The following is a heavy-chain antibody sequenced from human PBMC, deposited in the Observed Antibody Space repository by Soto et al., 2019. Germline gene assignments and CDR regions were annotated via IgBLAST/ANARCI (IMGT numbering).Heavy chain of an antibody. CDR3: ARGGYSYGYYYYYGMDV. CDR1: GDTFSSYA. J-gene: IGHJ6*02. Sequence: ASVKVSCKASGDTFSSYAISWVRQAPGQGLEWMGGIIPILGIANYAQKFQGRVTITADKSTSTAYMELSSLRSEDTAVYYCARGGYSYGYYYYYGMDVWGQGTMVTVSS. D-gene: IGHD5-18*01. CDR2: IIPILGIA. V-gene: IGHV1-69*10.